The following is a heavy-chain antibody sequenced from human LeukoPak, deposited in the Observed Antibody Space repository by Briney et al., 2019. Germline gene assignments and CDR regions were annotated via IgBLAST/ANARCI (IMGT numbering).Heavy chain of an antibody. V-gene: IGHV4-59*01. Sequence: SETLSLTCTVSGVSISRYYWTWIRQPPGKGLEWIGYIDHSGYTNYNASLKSRVTISVDTSKNQFSLKLKSVTAADTAVYYCARDIASASGKFYFDYWGQGTQVTVSS. CDR1: GVSISRYY. D-gene: IGHD3-10*01. CDR3: ARDIASASGKFYFDY. J-gene: IGHJ4*02. CDR2: IDHSGYT.